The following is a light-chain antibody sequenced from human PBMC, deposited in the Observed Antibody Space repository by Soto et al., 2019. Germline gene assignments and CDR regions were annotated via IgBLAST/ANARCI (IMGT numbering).Light chain of an antibody. CDR2: AAD. V-gene: IGKV1-39*01. CDR1: PSIGSY. CDR3: QQNYDVPYT. Sequence: QLTQSPPLVSASVGDRVTITCRASPSIGSYLNWYQHKPGEAPKLLIFAADTLESGVPSRFSGSGFNKVFTLTVNSLQPEDFVTYYCQQNYDVPYTFGQGTRVEIK. J-gene: IGKJ2*01.